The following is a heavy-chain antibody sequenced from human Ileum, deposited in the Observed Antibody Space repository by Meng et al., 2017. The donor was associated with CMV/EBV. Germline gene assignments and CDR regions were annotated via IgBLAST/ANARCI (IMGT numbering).Heavy chain of an antibody. CDR2: IGSGGSNI. J-gene: IGHJ6*02. CDR3: ARDKVVVVPAPLFGMDV. CDR1: GLSISSYG. Sequence: GESLKISCAASGLSISSYGMHWVRQVAGRGLEWIAYIGSGGSNIYYADSVKGRFTVSRDNAKNSLYLHMNSLTTEDTGVYYCARDKVVVVPAPLFGMDVWGQGTTVTVSS. D-gene: IGHD2-2*01. V-gene: IGHV3-48*03.